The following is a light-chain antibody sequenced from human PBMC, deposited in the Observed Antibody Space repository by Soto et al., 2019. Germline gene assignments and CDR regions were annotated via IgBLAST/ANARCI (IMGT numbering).Light chain of an antibody. CDR1: PAIRTA. Sequence: AIQVTQTPSSLSASVGDRVTITCRASPAIRTALGWYQQRPGKVPKLLIYAASTLQSGVPSRFSGSGSGTDFTLTISSLQPEDFATYYCLLDFRYFWAFGQGTKVDI. J-gene: IGKJ1*01. CDR2: AAS. V-gene: IGKV1-6*01. CDR3: LLDFRYFWA.